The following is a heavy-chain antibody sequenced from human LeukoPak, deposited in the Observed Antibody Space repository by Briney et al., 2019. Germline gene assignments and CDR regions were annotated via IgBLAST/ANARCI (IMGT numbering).Heavy chain of an antibody. D-gene: IGHD3-22*01. Sequence: QPGGSLILSCEVSGYTFINAYMHWVRQAPGKGLEYVSAISINGGSTYYANSVKGRFTISRDNSKNTLYLQMGSLRAEDMAVYYCARANRDSSGNFESYFDYWGQGTLVTVSS. CDR1: GYTFINAY. CDR2: ISINGGST. V-gene: IGHV3-64*01. CDR3: ARANRDSSGNFESYFDY. J-gene: IGHJ4*02.